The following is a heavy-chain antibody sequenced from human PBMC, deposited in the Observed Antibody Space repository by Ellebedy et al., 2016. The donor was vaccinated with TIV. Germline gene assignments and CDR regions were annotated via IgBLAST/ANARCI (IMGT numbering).Heavy chain of an antibody. CDR1: EYSFTSYW. Sequence: GESLKISCKASEYSFTSYWISWVRQMPGKGLEWMGTIDPSDSYTKYSPSFEGHITISADKSITTAYLQWRTLKASDTAVYYCARNTERTDNYGIWFDPWGQGTLVTVSS. J-gene: IGHJ5*01. CDR2: IDPSDSYT. D-gene: IGHD5-18*01. V-gene: IGHV5-10-1*01. CDR3: ARNTERTDNYGIWFDP.